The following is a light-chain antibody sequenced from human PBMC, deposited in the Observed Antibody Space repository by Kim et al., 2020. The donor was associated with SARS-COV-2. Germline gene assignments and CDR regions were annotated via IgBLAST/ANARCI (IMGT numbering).Light chain of an antibody. V-gene: IGLV1-51*01. CDR1: STDIENNY. CDR3: GTWDSSLSAVV. J-gene: IGLJ2*01. CDR2: DNN. Sequence: GQKVTIDCTGCSTDIENNYVSWYQQLPGTAPKLLIYDNNKRPSGIPDRFSGSKSGTSATLGITGLQTGDEADYYCGTWDSSLSAVVFGGGTQLTVL.